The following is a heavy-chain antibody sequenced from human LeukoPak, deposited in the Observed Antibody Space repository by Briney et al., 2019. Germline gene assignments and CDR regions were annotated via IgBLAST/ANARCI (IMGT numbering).Heavy chain of an antibody. CDR1: GFTFSSYA. CDR2: ISGSGGST. V-gene: IGHV3-23*01. D-gene: IGHD2-2*01. J-gene: IGHJ4*02. Sequence: GSLRLSCAASGFTFSSYAMSWVRQAPGKGLEWVSAISGSGGSTYYADSVKGRFTISRDNSKNTLYLQMNSLRAEDTAVYYCAAKDIVVVPAAMVDYWGQGTLVTVSS. CDR3: AAKDIVVVPAAMVDY.